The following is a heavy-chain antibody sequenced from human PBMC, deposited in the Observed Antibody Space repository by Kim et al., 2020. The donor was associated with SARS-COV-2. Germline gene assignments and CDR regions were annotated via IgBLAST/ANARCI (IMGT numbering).Heavy chain of an antibody. D-gene: IGHD3-3*01. J-gene: IGHJ5*02. CDR2: ISYDGSNK. CDR3: ARDGRFLEWLLSGPSINWFDP. Sequence: GGSLRLSCAASGFTFSSYAMHWVRQAPGKGLEWVAVISYDGSNKYYVDSVKGRFTISRDNSKNTLYLQMNSLRAEDTAVYYCARDGRFLEWLLSGPSINWFDPWGQGTLVTVSS. V-gene: IGHV3-30*04. CDR1: GFTFSSYA.